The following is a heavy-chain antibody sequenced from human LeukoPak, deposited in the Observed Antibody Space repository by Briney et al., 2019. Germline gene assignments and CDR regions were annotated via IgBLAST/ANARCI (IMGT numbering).Heavy chain of an antibody. D-gene: IGHD2-2*01. CDR3: ARANFLYCSSSTCLFDY. CDR2: INPNDGDT. Sequence: ASVKVSCKASGYTFTNYYMHWVRQAPGQGSEWMGWINPNDGDTNYAQKFQGRVTMTRDTSISTAHMEVSRLRSDDTAVYYCARANFLYCSSSTCLFDYWGQGTLVTVSS. J-gene: IGHJ4*02. CDR1: GYTFTNYY. V-gene: IGHV1-2*02.